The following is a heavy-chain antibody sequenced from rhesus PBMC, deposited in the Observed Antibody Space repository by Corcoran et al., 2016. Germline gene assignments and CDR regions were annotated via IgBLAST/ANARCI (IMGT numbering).Heavy chain of an antibody. V-gene: IGHV4-57*02. CDR3: AREGTGWSYAFDL. Sequence: QLQLQESGPGLVKPSETLSLTCAVSGGSISSNNWWSWIRQSPGKGLEWIGGISGSGGTTNYNASLKSRVTVSTDTSKNQFSLNLNSVTAADTAGYFCAREGTGWSYAFDLWGQGLRVTVSS. D-gene: IGHD6S26*01. J-gene: IGHJ3*01. CDR1: GGSISSNNW. CDR2: ISGSGGTT.